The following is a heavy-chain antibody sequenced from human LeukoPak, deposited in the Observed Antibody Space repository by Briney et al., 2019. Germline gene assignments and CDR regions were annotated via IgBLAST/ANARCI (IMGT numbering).Heavy chain of an antibody. V-gene: IGHV7-4-1*02. D-gene: IGHD3-3*01. CDR2: INTNTGNP. CDR3: ARASQYYDFWSGPLYYYYYYMDV. J-gene: IGHJ6*03. CDR1: GYTFTSYA. Sequence: ASVKVSCKASGYTFTSYAMNWVRQAPGQGLEWMGWINTNTGNPTYAQGFTGRFVFSLDTSVSTAYLQISSLKAEDTAVYYCARASQYYDFWSGPLYYYYYYMDVWGKGTTVTVSS.